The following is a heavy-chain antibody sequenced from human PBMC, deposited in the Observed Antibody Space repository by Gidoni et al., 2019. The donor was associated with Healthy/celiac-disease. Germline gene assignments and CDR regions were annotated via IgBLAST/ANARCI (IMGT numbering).Heavy chain of an antibody. J-gene: IGHJ3*02. D-gene: IGHD6-13*01. CDR1: GFTFSSYE. CDR2: ISSSGSTI. V-gene: IGHV3-48*03. CDR3: ASPYSSWQTDAFDI. Sequence: GSGGGLVQPGGSLRLSCAASGFTFSSYEMNWVRQAPGKGLEWVSYISSSGSTIYYADSVKGRFTISRDNAKNSLYLQMNSLRAEDTAVYYCASPYSSWQTDAFDIWGQGTMVTVSS.